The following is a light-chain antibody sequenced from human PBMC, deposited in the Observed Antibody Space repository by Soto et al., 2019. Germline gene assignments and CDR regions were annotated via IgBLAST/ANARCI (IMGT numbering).Light chain of an antibody. J-gene: IGLJ1*01. V-gene: IGLV2-14*01. CDR3: SSYTDSSNYV. CDR1: SSNIGSHA. Sequence: QSVLTQPPSASGTPGQRVTISCSGSSSNIGSHAVNWYQQQPGKAPKLMIYQVTNRPSGVSNRFSGSRSGNTASLTISGLQAEDEADYYCSSYTDSSNYVFGTGT. CDR2: QVT.